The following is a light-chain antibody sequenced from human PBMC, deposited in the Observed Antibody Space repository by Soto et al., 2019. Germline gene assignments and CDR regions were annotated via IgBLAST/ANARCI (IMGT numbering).Light chain of an antibody. J-gene: IGKJ1*01. CDR1: QTISNY. CDR3: QQSYSTPWT. V-gene: IGKV1-39*01. Sequence: DIQMTQSPSSLSASVGDRVTITCRASQTISNYLNWYQQKPGKAPKVLIYAASSLQSGVRSRFSGSGSGTDFTLTISSLQPEDFATYYCQQSYSTPWTFGQGTKVEIK. CDR2: AAS.